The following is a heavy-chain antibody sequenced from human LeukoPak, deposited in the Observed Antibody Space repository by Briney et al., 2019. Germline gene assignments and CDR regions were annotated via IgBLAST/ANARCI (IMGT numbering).Heavy chain of an antibody. V-gene: IGHV3-20*04. CDR2: INWNGGST. D-gene: IGHD4-17*01. CDR3: ARDMTAVTIDY. Sequence: GGSLRLSCAASGFTFDDYGMSWVRQAPGKGLEWVSGINWNGGSTGYADSVKGRFTISRDNAKNTLYLQMNSLRAEDTAVYYCARDMTAVTIDYWGQGTLVTVSS. CDR1: GFTFDDYG. J-gene: IGHJ4*02.